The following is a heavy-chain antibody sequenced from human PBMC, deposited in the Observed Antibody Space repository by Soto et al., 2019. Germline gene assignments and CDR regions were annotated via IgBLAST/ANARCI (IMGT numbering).Heavy chain of an antibody. V-gene: IGHV3-30*18. CDR3: AKPDRGYDSSGYYQDRCFQH. CDR2: ISYDGSNK. Sequence: GGSLRLSCAASGFTFSSYGMHWVRQAPGKGLEWVAVISYDGSNKYYADSVKGRFTISRDNSKNTLYLQMNSLRAEDTAVYYCAKPDRGYDSSGYYQDRCFQHWGQGTLVTVSS. CDR1: GFTFSSYG. D-gene: IGHD3-22*01. J-gene: IGHJ1*01.